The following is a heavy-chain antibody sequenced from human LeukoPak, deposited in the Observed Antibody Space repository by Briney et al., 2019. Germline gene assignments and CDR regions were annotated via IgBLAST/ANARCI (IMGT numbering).Heavy chain of an antibody. CDR3: ARSAVKSPNPYDY. V-gene: IGHV1-2*02. CDR1: GYTFTGYY. J-gene: IGHJ4*02. CDR2: INPNSGGT. Sequence: ASVKVSCKASGYTFTGYYMHWVRQAPGQGLEWMGWINPNSGGTNYAQKFQGRVTMTRDTSISTAYMELSRLRSDDTAVYYCARSAVKSPNPYDYWGQGTLVTVSS.